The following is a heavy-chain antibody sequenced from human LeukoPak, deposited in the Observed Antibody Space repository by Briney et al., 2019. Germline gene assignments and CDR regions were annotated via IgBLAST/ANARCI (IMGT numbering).Heavy chain of an antibody. CDR3: ARGRLKYYDFWSGYTWFDP. CDR2: IIHIFGTA. J-gene: IGHJ5*02. CDR1: GGTFSSYA. V-gene: IGHV1-69*06. Sequence: SVTVSCKASGGTFSSYAISWVRQAPGQGLEWMGGIIHIFGTANYAQKFQGRVTITADKSTSTAYMELSSLRSEDTAVYYCARGRLKYYDFWSGYTWFDPWGQGTLGTVSS. D-gene: IGHD3-3*01.